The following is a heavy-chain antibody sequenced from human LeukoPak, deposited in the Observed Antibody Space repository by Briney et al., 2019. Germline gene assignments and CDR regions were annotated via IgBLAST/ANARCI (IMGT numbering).Heavy chain of an antibody. CDR2: LRSVGSNK. V-gene: IGHV3-30*02. CDR1: GFTFSRYG. D-gene: IGHD2-15*01. CDR3: AKIGIGYCSGGSCYPFDY. J-gene: IGHJ4*02. Sequence: VGSLRLSCAASGFTFSRYGMHWVRQAQGLGLEWVAFLRSVGSNKYYADSVKGRFTISRDNSKNTLYLQMNSLRAEDTAVYYCAKIGIGYCSGGSCYPFDYWGQGTLVTVSS.